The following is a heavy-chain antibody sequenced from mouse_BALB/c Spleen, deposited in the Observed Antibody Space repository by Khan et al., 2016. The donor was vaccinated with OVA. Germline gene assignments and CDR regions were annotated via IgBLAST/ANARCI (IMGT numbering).Heavy chain of an antibody. CDR2: INPTSGYT. V-gene: IGHV1-7*01. Sequence: QVQLQQSGAELAKPGASVKMSCTASGYTFTSYWMHWIKQRPGQGLEWIGYINPTSGYTDYNQKFKDKATLTADKSSSTAYMQLSSLTSGDSAVYYCARDRIDYWGQGTALTVSS. CDR1: GYTFTSYW. J-gene: IGHJ2*01. CDR3: ARDRIDY.